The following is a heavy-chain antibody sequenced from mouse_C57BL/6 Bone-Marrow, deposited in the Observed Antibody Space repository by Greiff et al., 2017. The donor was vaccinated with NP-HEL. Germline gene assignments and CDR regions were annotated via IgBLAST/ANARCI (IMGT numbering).Heavy chain of an antibody. CDR1: GYTFTDYY. CDR3: ARTAQAYED. V-gene: IGHV1-76*01. Sequence: VQLKESGAELVRPGASVKLSCKASGYTFTDYYINWVKQRPGQGLEWIARIYPGSGNTYYNEKFKGKATLTAEKSSSTAYMQLSSLTSEDSAVYFCARTAQAYEDWGQGTTLTVSS. J-gene: IGHJ2*01. D-gene: IGHD3-2*02. CDR2: IYPGSGNT.